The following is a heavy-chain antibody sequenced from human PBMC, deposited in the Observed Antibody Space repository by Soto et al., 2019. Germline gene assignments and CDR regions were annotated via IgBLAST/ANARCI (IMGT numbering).Heavy chain of an antibody. D-gene: IGHD6-13*01. J-gene: IGHJ6*02. CDR3: ARFAGPMWSYGSSWYWYYYGMDV. Sequence: ASVKVSCKASGYTFTSYGISWVRQAPGQGLEWMGWISAYNGNTNYAQKLQGRVTMTTDTSTSTAYMELRSLRSDDTAVYYCARFAGPMWSYGSSWYWYYYGMDVWGQGTTVTVSS. CDR1: GYTFTSYG. V-gene: IGHV1-18*01. CDR2: ISAYNGNT.